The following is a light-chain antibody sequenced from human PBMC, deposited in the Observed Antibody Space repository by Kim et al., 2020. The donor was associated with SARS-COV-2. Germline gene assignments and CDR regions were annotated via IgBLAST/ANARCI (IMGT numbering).Light chain of an antibody. Sequence: EYASISCRPSQGLLHSNGITYLDWFLRKAGQSPHLLVYMGSTRASGVPEWFGGSGSGTDFTLKISRVEAEDVGIYYGMQGTQTLTFGPGTRLEIK. J-gene: IGKJ5*01. CDR3: MQGTQTLT. CDR1: QGLLHSNGITY. CDR2: MGS. V-gene: IGKV2-28*01.